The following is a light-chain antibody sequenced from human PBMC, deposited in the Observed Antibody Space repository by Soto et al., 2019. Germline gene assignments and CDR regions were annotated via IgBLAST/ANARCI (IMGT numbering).Light chain of an antibody. CDR3: SSYAGSNNVV. J-gene: IGLJ2*01. CDR2: EVS. CDR1: SSDVGGYNY. V-gene: IGLV2-8*01. Sequence: QSALSQPPSASGSPGQSVTISCTGTSSDVGGYNYVSWYQQHPGKAPKLMIYEVSKRPSGVPDRFSGSKSGNTASLTVSGLQPEDASNYYCSSYAGSNNVVFGGGTKVTVL.